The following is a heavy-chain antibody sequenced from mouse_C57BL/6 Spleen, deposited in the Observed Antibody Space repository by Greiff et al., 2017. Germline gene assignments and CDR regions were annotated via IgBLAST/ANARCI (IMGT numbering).Heavy chain of an antibody. V-gene: IGHV1-59*01. CDR1: GYTFTSYW. CDR2: IDPSDSYT. D-gene: IGHD2-1*01. Sequence: QVQLQQPGAELVRPGTSVKLSCKASGYTFTSYWMHWVKQRPGQGLEWIGVIDPSDSYTNYNQKFKGKATLTVDTSSSTAYMQLSSLTSEDSAVYYCARIDYGNFYAMDYWGQGTSVTVSS. J-gene: IGHJ4*01. CDR3: ARIDYGNFYAMDY.